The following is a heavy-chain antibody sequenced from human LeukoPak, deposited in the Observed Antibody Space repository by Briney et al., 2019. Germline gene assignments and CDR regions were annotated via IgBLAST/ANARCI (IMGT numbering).Heavy chain of an antibody. D-gene: IGHD5-12*01. CDR1: GFTFSGYY. J-gene: IGHJ4*02. CDR3: ARGFGYSSRQIES. Sequence: KAGGSLRLSCAASGFTFSGYYMSWIRQTPGKRLEWLSYIGNDGRPIFYADSVQGRFTISRDNAKNLLYLQTDNLTVEDTAVYFCARGFGYSSRQIESWGQGTQVTVSS. CDR2: IGNDGRPI. V-gene: IGHV3-11*01.